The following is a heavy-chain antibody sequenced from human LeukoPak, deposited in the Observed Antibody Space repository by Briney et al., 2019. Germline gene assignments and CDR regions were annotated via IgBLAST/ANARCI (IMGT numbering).Heavy chain of an antibody. J-gene: IGHJ4*02. CDR2: INHSGST. CDR3: ASLRVPGDFDY. CDR1: GGSFSGYY. V-gene: IGHV4-34*01. D-gene: IGHD3-16*01. Sequence: SETLSLTCAVYGGSFSGYYWSWIRQPPGKGLEWIGEINHSGSTNYNPSLKSRVTISVDTSKNQFSLRLTSVTAADTAVYYCASLRVPGDFDYWGQGTLVTVSS.